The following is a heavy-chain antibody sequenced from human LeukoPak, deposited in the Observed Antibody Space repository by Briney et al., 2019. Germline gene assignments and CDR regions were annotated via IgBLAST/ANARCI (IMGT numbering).Heavy chain of an antibody. CDR1: GYNFTSYW. J-gene: IGHJ4*02. CDR2: IYPGDSDT. Sequence: GESLEISCKGSGYNFTSYWIGWVRQMPGKGPEWMGIIYPGDSDTRYSPSFQGQVTISADKSISTAYLQWSSLKASDTAMYYCARQSTYSSSLFLEDYWGQGTLVTVSS. CDR3: ARQSTYSSSLFLEDY. D-gene: IGHD6-13*01. V-gene: IGHV5-51*01.